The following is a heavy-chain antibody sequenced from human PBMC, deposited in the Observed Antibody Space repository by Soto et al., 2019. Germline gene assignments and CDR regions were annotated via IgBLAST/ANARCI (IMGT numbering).Heavy chain of an antibody. Sequence: VGSLRLSCAASGFTFSSYAMSWVRQAPGKGLEWVSAISGSGGSTYYADSVKGRFTISRDNSKNTLYLQMNSLRAEDTAVYYCARSATVVTYNWFDPWGQGTLVTVSS. D-gene: IGHD4-17*01. CDR3: ARSATVVTYNWFDP. J-gene: IGHJ5*02. CDR1: GFTFSSYA. V-gene: IGHV3-23*01. CDR2: ISGSGGST.